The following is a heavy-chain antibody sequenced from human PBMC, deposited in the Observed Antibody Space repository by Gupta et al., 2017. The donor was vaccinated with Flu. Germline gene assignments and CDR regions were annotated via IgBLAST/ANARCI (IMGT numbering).Heavy chain of an antibody. J-gene: IGHJ6*02. CDR3: ARDAHYFGMDV. CDR2: VSSSATTV. Sequence: QVQLVESGGGLVKPGGSLRLSCAASGFTFSDYYMSWIRQAPGKGLEWVSYVSSSATTVFYADSVKGRFTISRDNAKKSLYLQMNNLRAEDTAVDYCARDAHYFGMDVWGQGTTVTVSS. CDR1: GFTFSDYY. V-gene: IGHV3-11*01.